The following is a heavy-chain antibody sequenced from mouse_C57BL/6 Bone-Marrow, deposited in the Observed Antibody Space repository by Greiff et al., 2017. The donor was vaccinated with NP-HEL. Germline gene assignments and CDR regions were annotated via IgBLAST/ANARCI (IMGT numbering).Heavy chain of an antibody. CDR2: IDPETGGT. V-gene: IGHV1-15*01. D-gene: IGHD1-1*01. J-gene: IGHJ4*01. CDR1: GYTFTDYE. CDR3: TTTVD. Sequence: QVQLQQSGAALVRPGASVTLSCKASGYTFTDYEMHWVKQTPVHGLEWIGAIDPETGGTAYNQKFKGKATLTADKSSSTAYMELRSLTSEDSAVYYCTTTVDWGQGTSVTVSS.